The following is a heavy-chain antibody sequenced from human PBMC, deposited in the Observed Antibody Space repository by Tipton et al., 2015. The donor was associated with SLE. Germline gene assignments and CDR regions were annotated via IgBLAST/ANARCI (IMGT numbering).Heavy chain of an antibody. D-gene: IGHD3-10*01. CDR1: GGSISSSSNY. Sequence: TLSLTCTVSGGSISSSSNYWGWIRQPPGKGLEWIGSVYYSGNTHYNPSLKSRVTISVDTSKNQFSLKLSSVTAADTAVYYCARRIGEAFEIWGQGTMVSVSS. V-gene: IGHV4-39*07. CDR3: ARRIGEAFEI. J-gene: IGHJ3*02. CDR2: VYYSGNT.